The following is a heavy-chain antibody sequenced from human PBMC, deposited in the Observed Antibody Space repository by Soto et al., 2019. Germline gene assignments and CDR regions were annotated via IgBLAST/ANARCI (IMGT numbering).Heavy chain of an antibody. CDR2: ISGSGGST. J-gene: IGHJ4*02. CDR3: AKVLPPSTLPIFGVVITSYYFAY. D-gene: IGHD3-3*01. CDR1: GFTFSSYA. Sequence: EVQLLESGGGLVQPGGSLRLSCAASGFTFSSYAMSWVRQAPGKGLEWVSAISGSGGSTYYADSVKGRCTISRDNSKNTLYLQMSSMGAEDTAVYYCAKVLPPSTLPIFGVVITSYYFAYWGQGTLVTVSS. V-gene: IGHV3-23*01.